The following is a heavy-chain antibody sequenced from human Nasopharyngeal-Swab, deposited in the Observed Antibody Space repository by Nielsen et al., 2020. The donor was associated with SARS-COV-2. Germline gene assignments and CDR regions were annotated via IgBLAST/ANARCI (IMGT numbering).Heavy chain of an antibody. CDR2: IKQDGSEK. CDR1: GFTFSSYW. D-gene: IGHD3-3*01. CDR3: ASSHYDFWSGYYLGVDY. Sequence: GESLKISCAASGFTFSSYWMSWVRQAPGKGLEWVANIKQDGSEKYYVDSVKGRFTISRDNAKNSLYLQMNSLRAEDTAVYYCASSHYDFWSGYYLGVDYGGQGTLVTVSA. J-gene: IGHJ4*02. V-gene: IGHV3-7*01.